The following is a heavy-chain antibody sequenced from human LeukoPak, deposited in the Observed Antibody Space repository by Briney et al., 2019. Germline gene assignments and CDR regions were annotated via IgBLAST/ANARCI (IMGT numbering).Heavy chain of an antibody. CDR2: ISGSGGST. CDR1: GFTFGAHG. V-gene: IGHV3-23*01. D-gene: IGHD6-19*01. CDR3: ANERGSGWFWDY. J-gene: IGHJ4*02. Sequence: GGSLRLSCEVSGFTFGAHGMAWVRQAPGEGLEWVSDISGSGGSTYYADSVKGRFTMSRDNSKNTLYLQMNSLRDDDTAVYYCANERGSGWFWDYWGQGTLVTVSS.